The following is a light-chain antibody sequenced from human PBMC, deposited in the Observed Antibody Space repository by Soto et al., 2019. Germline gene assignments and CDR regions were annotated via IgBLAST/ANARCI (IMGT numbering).Light chain of an antibody. CDR2: GNS. CDR3: QSYDSILSSSV. Sequence: QAVVTQPPSVSGAPGQRVTISCTGSSSNIGAGYDVHWYQQLPGTAPKLFIYGNSNRPSGVPDRFSGSKSGTSASLAITGLQAEDEADYYCQSYDSILSSSVFGGGTKVTVL. J-gene: IGLJ2*01. CDR1: SSNIGAGYD. V-gene: IGLV1-40*01.